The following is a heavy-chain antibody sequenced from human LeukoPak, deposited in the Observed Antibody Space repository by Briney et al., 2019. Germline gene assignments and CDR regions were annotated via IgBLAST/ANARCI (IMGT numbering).Heavy chain of an antibody. CDR1: GYTFTSYD. Sequence: ASVKASCKASGYTFTSYDINWVRQATGQGLEWMGWMNPNSGNTGYAQKFQGRVTMTRNTSISTAYMELSSLRSEDTAVYYCARADTTVVTPAGYWGQGTLVTVSS. V-gene: IGHV1-8*01. CDR3: ARADTTVVTPAGY. J-gene: IGHJ4*02. CDR2: MNPNSGNT. D-gene: IGHD4-23*01.